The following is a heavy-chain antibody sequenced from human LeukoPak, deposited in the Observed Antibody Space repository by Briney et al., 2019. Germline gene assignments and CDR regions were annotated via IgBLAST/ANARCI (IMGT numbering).Heavy chain of an antibody. CDR2: LISDGSSA. CDR1: GFTFSSYW. D-gene: IGHD2-8*02. CDR3: VRDSRYCPDV. V-gene: IGHV3-74*01. Sequence: GGSLRLACADSGFTFSSYWMHWVRQAPGKGLVWVSRLISDGSSASYADSVKGRFTISRDNTKNILYLQMNSLRAEDTAVYYCVRDSRYCPDVWGQGTTVTVSS. J-gene: IGHJ6*02.